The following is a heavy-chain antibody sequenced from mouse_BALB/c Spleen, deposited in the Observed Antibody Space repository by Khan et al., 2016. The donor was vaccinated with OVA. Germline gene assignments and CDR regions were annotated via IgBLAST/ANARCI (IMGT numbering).Heavy chain of an antibody. D-gene: IGHD2-2*01. V-gene: IGHV1S135*01. CDR3: ASGGYGGFAY. CDR1: GYAFTSYI. J-gene: IGHJ3*01. CDR2: IDPYNGGT. Sequence: VQLQQSGPELVKPGASVKVSCKASGYAFTSYIMYWVKQSHGKSLEWIGYIDPYNGGTSYTQKFKGKATLTVDKSSTTAYMHLNSLTSEDSAVYCWASGGYGGFAYWGQGTLVTVSA.